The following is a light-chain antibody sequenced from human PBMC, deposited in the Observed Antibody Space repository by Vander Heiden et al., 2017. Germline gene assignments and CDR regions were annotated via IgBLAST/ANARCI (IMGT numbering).Light chain of an antibody. V-gene: IGKV2-28*01. Sequence: DIVMTQSPLSLPVTPGEPASISCRSSQSLLYRNGYNYLYWYLQKPGQSPRLLIYLGSNRASGVPDRFSGSGSDTDFTLKISRVEAEDVGVYYCMQAIHRLTFGGGTKVEIK. CDR3: MQAIHRLT. CDR2: LGS. J-gene: IGKJ4*01. CDR1: QSLLYRNGYNY.